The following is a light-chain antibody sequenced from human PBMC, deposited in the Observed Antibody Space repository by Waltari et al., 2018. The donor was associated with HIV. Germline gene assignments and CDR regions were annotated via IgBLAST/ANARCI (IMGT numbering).Light chain of an antibody. CDR1: QDLNSY. J-gene: IGKJ3*01. V-gene: IGKV1-9*01. CDR3: QQLNSFPLFI. CDR2: GAS. Sequence: DIQLTQSPSFLSASVGDRVTITCRASQDLNSYLAWYQQKVGQAPKLLIYGASTLHTGVPSRFSGSGSGTEYTLTIKSLQPDDFATYYCQQLNSFPLFIFGPGTKVDVK.